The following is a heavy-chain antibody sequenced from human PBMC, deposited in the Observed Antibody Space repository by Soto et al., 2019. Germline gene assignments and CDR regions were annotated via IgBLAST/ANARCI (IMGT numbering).Heavy chain of an antibody. CDR2: IIPMLDVT. Sequence: QVQLVQSGAEVKRPGSSVKVACKASGGTFTSYTFSWVRQAPGQGLEWMGRIIPMLDVTSYAQKFQGRLTITADKSRSTVYMALSSLKSEDTALFYCARDPGGGWYFDLWGRGTLVTVSS. D-gene: IGHD6-25*01. J-gene: IGHJ2*01. CDR1: GGTFTSYT. V-gene: IGHV1-69*04. CDR3: ARDPGGGWYFDL.